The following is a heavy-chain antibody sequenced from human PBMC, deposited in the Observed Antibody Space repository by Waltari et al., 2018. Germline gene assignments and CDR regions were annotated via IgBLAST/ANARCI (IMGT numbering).Heavy chain of an antibody. CDR1: GFSFSLYW. D-gene: IGHD2-15*01. J-gene: IGHJ4*02. V-gene: IGHV3-74*01. CDR2: INGTGITT. CDR3: AMLRVVSVFDPFDN. Sequence: EVQLVESGGGLVQPGGSLRLSCAASGFSFSLYWMHWVRQVPGKGLVWGSRINGTGITTTYADSVKGRFIISRDNAKNTRYLQMNSLTAEDTAVYYCAMLRVVSVFDPFDNWVQGTLVTFSS.